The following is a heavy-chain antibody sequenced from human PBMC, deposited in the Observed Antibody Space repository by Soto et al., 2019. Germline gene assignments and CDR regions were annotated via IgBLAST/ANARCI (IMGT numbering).Heavy chain of an antibody. Sequence: VGSLGLSCSASGFTFSSYAMSWVRQAPGKWLEWVSAISGSGGSTYYADSVKGRFTISRDNSKNTLYLQMNSLRAEDTAVYYCAAGGVPAAIGSYYYGMDVWGQGTTVTVSS. V-gene: IGHV3-23*01. CDR1: GFTFSSYA. CDR2: ISGSGGST. CDR3: AAGGVPAAIGSYYYGMDV. D-gene: IGHD2-2*01. J-gene: IGHJ6*02.